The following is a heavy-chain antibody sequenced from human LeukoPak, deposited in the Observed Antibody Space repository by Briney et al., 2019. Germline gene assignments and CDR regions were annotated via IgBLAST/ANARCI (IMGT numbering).Heavy chain of an antibody. J-gene: IGHJ5*02. CDR1: GYSISSGYY. D-gene: IGHD6-13*01. CDR2: IYHSGRT. CDR3: ARLPRYGTVAP. V-gene: IGHV4-38-2*02. Sequence: SETLSLTCTVSGYSISSGYYWGWIRQPPGKGLEWIGSIYHSGRTFYNPSLKSRVTIPVDTSKNQFSLKLSSVTAADTAVYYCARLPRYGTVAPWGQGTLVTVSS.